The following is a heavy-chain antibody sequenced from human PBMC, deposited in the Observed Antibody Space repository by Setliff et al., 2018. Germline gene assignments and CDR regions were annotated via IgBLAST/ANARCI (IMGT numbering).Heavy chain of an antibody. CDR2: IWDDGGNK. CDR1: GYTFSSYR. CDR3: ARTCSGSGCYAGLES. D-gene: IGHD2-15*01. Sequence: GGSLRLSCAASGYTFSSYRMHWVRQAPGKGLEWVAVIWDDGGNKYHADSVKGRFTISRDNSKNTLYLQMNSLRPEDTAVYYCARTCSGSGCYAGLESWGQGTPVTVSS. J-gene: IGHJ4*02. V-gene: IGHV3-33*08.